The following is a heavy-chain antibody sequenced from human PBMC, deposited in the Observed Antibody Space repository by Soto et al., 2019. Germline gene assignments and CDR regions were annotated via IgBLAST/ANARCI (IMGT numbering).Heavy chain of an antibody. J-gene: IGHJ4*02. CDR3: ARARGNSFPFDY. Sequence: ASVQVSCKASGGTFSSYASRWLRQAPGQGLEWMGGIIPIFGTANYAQKFQGRVTITADESTSTAYMELSSLRSEDTAVYYCARARGNSFPFDYWGQGTLVTVSS. CDR2: IIPIFGTA. D-gene: IGHD2-21*02. CDR1: GGTFSSYA. V-gene: IGHV1-69*13.